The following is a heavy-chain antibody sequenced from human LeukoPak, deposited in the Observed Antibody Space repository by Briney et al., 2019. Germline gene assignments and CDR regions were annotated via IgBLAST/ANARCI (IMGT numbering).Heavy chain of an antibody. CDR2: ISWNSGSI. D-gene: IGHD6-13*01. CDR3: AKDIDGSSWFSRDGFDP. CDR1: GFTFSGYA. J-gene: IGHJ5*02. Sequence: GGSLRLSCAASGFTFSGYAMSWVRQAPGKGLEWVSGISWNSGSIGYADSVKGRFTISRDNAKNSLYLQMNSLRAEDTALYYCAKDIDGSSWFSRDGFDPWGQGTLVTVSS. V-gene: IGHV3-9*01.